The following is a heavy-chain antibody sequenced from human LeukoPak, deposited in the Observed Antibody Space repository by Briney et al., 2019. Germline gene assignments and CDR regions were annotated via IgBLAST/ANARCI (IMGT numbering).Heavy chain of an antibody. V-gene: IGHV1-2*02. Sequence: ASVKVSCKASGYTFTGYYIHWVRQAPGQGLEWMGWINPNSGGTNYVQNFQGRVTMTRDTSITTAYMELSRLTSDDTAMYYCARGRNYDSSGLLDYWGQGTLVTVSS. J-gene: IGHJ4*02. CDR2: INPNSGGT. CDR1: GYTFTGYY. CDR3: ARGRNYDSSGLLDY. D-gene: IGHD3-22*01.